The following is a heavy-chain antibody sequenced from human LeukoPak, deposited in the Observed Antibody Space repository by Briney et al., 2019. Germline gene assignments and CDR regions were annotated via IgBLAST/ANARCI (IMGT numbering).Heavy chain of an antibody. CDR2: IKSDGSSA. D-gene: IGHD1-1*01. J-gene: IGHJ4*02. CDR3: ASKLASAAFDY. V-gene: IGHV3-74*03. Sequence: GGSLRLSCAASALTFSVYWMHWARQAPGKGLVWVSLIKSDGSSAMYADSVKGRFSISRDNTKNTLYLQMNSLRAEDPIVHFCASKLASAAFDYWGQGTPVTVSS. CDR1: ALTFSVYW.